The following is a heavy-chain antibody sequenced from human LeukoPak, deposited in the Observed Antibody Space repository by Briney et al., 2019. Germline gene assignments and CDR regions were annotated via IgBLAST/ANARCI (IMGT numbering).Heavy chain of an antibody. D-gene: IGHD2-2*01. CDR3: ARLAGCSSTRCHDY. Sequence: SETLSLTCTVSGGSISSRTYYWGWIRQPPGKELEWIGSSYYSGSTYYNPSLKSRVTISVDTSKNQFSLKLRSVTAADTAVYYCARLAGCSSTRCHDYWGQGTLVTVSS. CDR1: GGSISSRTYY. CDR2: SYYSGST. V-gene: IGHV4-39*01. J-gene: IGHJ4*02.